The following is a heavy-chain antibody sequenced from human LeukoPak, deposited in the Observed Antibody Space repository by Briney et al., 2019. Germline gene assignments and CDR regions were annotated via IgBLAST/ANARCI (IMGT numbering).Heavy chain of an antibody. Sequence: GASVKVSCKASGYNFISNGIVWVRQAPGQGLEWVGWVSHKTGKSNFAQKIQDRVTMTTDTSTTTAYMELRSLRSDDTAVYFCATIAVSGTSPLYFFDNWGQGTLVIVSS. CDR2: VSHKTGKS. J-gene: IGHJ4*02. CDR1: GYNFISNG. V-gene: IGHV1-18*01. D-gene: IGHD6-19*01. CDR3: ATIAVSGTSPLYFFDN.